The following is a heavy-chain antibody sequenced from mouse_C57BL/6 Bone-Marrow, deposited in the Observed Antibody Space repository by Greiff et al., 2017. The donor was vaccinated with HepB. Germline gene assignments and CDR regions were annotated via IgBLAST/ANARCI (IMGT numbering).Heavy chain of an antibody. CDR3: TREETYYSNPNYDAMDY. CDR1: GYTFTSYW. CDR2: IDPSDSET. V-gene: IGHV1-52*01. J-gene: IGHJ4*01. Sequence: QVQLQQPGAELVRPGSSVKLSCKASGYTFTSYWMHWVKQRPIQGLEWIGNIDPSDSETHYNQKFKDKATLTVDKSSSTAYMQLSSLTSEDSAVYCWTREETYYSNPNYDAMDYWGQGTSVTVSS. D-gene: IGHD2-5*01.